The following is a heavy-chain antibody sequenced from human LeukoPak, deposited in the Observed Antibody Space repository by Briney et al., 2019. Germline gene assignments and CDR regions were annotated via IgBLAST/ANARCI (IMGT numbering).Heavy chain of an antibody. CDR2: LSYDGSNK. V-gene: IGHV3-30*03. D-gene: IGHD3-10*01. Sequence: GRSLRLSCAASGFTFSSYGMLWVRQAPGKGLEWVAILSYDGSNKYYADSVKGRFTISRDNSKNTLYLQMNSLRAEDTAVYYCARDLGFGDYGMDVWGKGTTVTVSS. CDR3: ARDLGFGDYGMDV. J-gene: IGHJ6*04. CDR1: GFTFSSYG.